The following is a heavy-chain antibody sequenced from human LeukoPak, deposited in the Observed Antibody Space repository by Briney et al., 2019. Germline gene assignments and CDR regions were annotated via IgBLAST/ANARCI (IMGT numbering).Heavy chain of an antibody. D-gene: IGHD3-22*01. CDR1: GGSISSYY. Sequence: PSETLSLTCSVPGGSISSYYWSWIRQPAGKGLEWIGRIYNSGSNNYKPSLKSRVPMSVDTSKNQFSLKLTSVTAADTAVYYCARGRAYYDSTGYYYWGQGTLVTVSS. V-gene: IGHV4-4*07. CDR3: ARGRAYYDSTGYYY. J-gene: IGHJ4*02. CDR2: IYNSGSN.